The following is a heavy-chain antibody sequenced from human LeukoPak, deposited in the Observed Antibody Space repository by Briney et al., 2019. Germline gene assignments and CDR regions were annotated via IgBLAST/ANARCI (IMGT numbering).Heavy chain of an antibody. CDR3: ARGRNSGYDPPDY. Sequence: PSQTLSLTCTVSGGSISSGGYCWSWIRQHPGKGLEWIGYIYYSGSTYYNPSLKSRVTISVDTSKNQFSLKLSSVTAADTAVYYCARGRNSGYDPPDYWGQGTLDTVSS. J-gene: IGHJ4*02. D-gene: IGHD5-12*01. CDR2: IYYSGST. V-gene: IGHV4-31*03. CDR1: GGSISSGGYC.